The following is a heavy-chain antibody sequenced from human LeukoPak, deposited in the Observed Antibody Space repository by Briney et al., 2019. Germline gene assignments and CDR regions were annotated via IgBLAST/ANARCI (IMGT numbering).Heavy chain of an antibody. CDR3: AREGYSYGYDAFDI. Sequence: GGSLRLSCAASGFTVSSNYMNWVRQAPGKGLEWVSVIYSGGSTYYADSVKGRFTISRDNSKNTLYLQMNSLRAEDTAVYYCAREGYSYGYDAFDIWGQGTMVTVSS. D-gene: IGHD5-18*01. CDR2: IYSGGST. J-gene: IGHJ3*02. V-gene: IGHV3-66*01. CDR1: GFTVSSNY.